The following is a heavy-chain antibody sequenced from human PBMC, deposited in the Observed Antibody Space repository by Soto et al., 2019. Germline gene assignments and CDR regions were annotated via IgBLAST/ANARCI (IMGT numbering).Heavy chain of an antibody. V-gene: IGHV1-46*01. Sequence: QVQLVQSGAEVKKPGASVKVSCKASGYTFTSYYMHWVRQAPGQVLEWMGIINPSGGSTSYAQKFQGRVTMTRDTSTRTVYMELSSMRSEDTAVYYCESAYSSSAYIDYWGQGTLVTVSS. CDR2: INPSGGST. CDR3: ESAYSSSAYIDY. CDR1: GYTFTSYY. D-gene: IGHD6-13*01. J-gene: IGHJ4*02.